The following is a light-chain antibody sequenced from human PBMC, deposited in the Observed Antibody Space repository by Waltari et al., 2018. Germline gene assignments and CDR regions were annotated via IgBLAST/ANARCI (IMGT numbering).Light chain of an antibody. CDR3: QQYGSSPWM. Sequence: EMVLTQSPGTLSLSPGARATLSCRASQSVSRSYLAWYQQKPGQAPRLLIYGASSRATGIPDRFSGSGSGTDFTLTISRLEPEDFAVYYCQQYGSSPWMFGQGTKVEIK. V-gene: IGKV3-20*01. CDR2: GAS. CDR1: QSVSRSY. J-gene: IGKJ1*01.